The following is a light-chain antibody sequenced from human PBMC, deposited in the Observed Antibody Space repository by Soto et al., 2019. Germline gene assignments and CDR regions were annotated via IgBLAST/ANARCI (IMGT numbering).Light chain of an antibody. CDR3: QQSYSTPPLT. V-gene: IGKV1-39*01. J-gene: IGKJ4*01. CDR1: QSISSY. CDR2: AAS. Sequence: DIQVTQSPSSLSASVGDRVTITCRASQSISSYLNWYQQKPGKAPKLLIYAASSLQSGVPSRFSGSGSGTDFTLTISSLQPEDFATYYCQQSYSTPPLTFGGGTKVKIK.